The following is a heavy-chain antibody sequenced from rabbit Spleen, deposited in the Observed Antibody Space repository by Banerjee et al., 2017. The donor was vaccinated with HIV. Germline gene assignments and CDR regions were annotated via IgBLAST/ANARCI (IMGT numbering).Heavy chain of an antibody. CDR3: ARDLAGVMGWNFNL. D-gene: IGHD4-1*01. V-gene: IGHV1S45*01. CDR2: INAVTGKA. J-gene: IGHJ4*01. CDR1: GFSFSNNAV. Sequence: QSQLEDSGGGLVTPAGSLTLSSTASGFSFSNNAVMCCVRQAPGKGLEWTACINAVTGKAVYASWEKGRISFSKSSSTAVTLQMPSLTAADTATYFCARDLAGVMGWNFNLWGPGTLVTVS.